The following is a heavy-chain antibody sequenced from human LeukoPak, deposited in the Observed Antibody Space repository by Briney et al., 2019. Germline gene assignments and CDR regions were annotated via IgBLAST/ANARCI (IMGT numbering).Heavy chain of an antibody. CDR1: GFTFSISI. V-gene: IGHV3-21*01. D-gene: IGHD2-21*01. CDR2: ISSSSTYI. CDR3: ARGREVNYFDY. J-gene: IGHJ4*02. Sequence: GGSLRLSCAASGFTFSISIMHWVRQAPGKGLEWVSSISSSSTYIHYADSVKGRFTISRDNAKNSLYLQVNSLRAEDTAVYYCARGREVNYFDYWGQGALVTVSS.